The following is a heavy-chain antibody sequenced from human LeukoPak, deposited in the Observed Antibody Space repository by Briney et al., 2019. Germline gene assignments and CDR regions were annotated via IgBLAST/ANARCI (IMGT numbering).Heavy chain of an antibody. CDR3: ARSYYDFWSALGAFDI. D-gene: IGHD3-3*01. Sequence: SETLSLTCTVSGGSISSSSYYWGWIRQPPGTGLEWIGSIYYSGSTYYNPSLKSRVTISVDTSKNQFSLKLSSVTAADTAVYYCARSYYDFWSALGAFDIWGQGTMVTVSS. CDR1: GGSISSSSYY. CDR2: IYYSGST. V-gene: IGHV4-39*01. J-gene: IGHJ3*02.